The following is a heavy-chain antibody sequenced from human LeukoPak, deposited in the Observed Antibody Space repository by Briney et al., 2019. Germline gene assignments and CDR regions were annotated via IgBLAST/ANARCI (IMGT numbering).Heavy chain of an antibody. CDR1: GGSISSYY. CDR2: IYYSGST. D-gene: IGHD3-22*01. V-gene: IGHV4-59*05. Sequence: PSETLSLTCTVSGGSISSYYWSWIRQPPGKGLEWIGSIYYSGSTYYNPSLKSRVTISVDTSKNQFSLKLSSVTAADTAVYYCARSYYYDSSGYRVWRWADAFDIWGQGTMVTVSS. CDR3: ARSYYYDSSGYRVWRWADAFDI. J-gene: IGHJ3*02.